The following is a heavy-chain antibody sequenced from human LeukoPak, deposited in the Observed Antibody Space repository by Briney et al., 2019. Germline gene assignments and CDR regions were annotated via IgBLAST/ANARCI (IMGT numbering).Heavy chain of an antibody. Sequence: PGGSLRLSCAASGFTFSRYSMNWVRQAPGKGLEWISSIGSSSNYIYYADSVKGRFTVSRDNAKNSLYLQMNSLRAEDTAVYYCAKGTKLAVAANNYFDYWGQGTLPTVSS. CDR2: IGSSSNYI. CDR1: GFTFSRYS. V-gene: IGHV3-21*04. J-gene: IGHJ4*02. CDR3: AKGTKLAVAANNYFDY. D-gene: IGHD2-15*01.